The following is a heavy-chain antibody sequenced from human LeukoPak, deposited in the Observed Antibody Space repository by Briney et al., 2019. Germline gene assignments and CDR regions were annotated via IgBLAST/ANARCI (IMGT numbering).Heavy chain of an antibody. CDR1: GGPISSGSYY. CDR3: ARVGIVVVPAGSSYYYYYMDV. CDR2: IYTSGST. Sequence: PSETLSLTCTVSGGPISSGSYYWSWIRQPAGKGLEWIGRIYTSGSTNYNPSLKSRVTISVDTSKNQFSLKLSSVTAADTAVYYCARVGIVVVPAGSSYYYYYMDVWGKGTTVTISS. D-gene: IGHD2-2*01. V-gene: IGHV4-61*02. J-gene: IGHJ6*03.